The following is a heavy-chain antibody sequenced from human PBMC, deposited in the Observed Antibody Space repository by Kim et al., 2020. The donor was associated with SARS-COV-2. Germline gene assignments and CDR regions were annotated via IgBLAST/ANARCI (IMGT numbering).Heavy chain of an antibody. CDR2: IWYDGSNK. J-gene: IGHJ2*01. D-gene: IGHD3-10*01. Sequence: GGSLRLSCAASGFTFSSYGMHWVPQAPGKGLEWVAVIWYDGSNKYYADSVKGRFTISRDNSKNTLYLQMNSLRAEDTAVYYCARVKYYRDWYFDLWGRGTLVTVSS. V-gene: IGHV3-33*01. CDR1: GFTFSSYG. CDR3: ARVKYYRDWYFDL.